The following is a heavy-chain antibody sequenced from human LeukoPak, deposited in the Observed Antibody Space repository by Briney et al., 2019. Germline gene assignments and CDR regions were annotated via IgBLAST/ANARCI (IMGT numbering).Heavy chain of an antibody. CDR2: IKSKTAGGTT. J-gene: IGHJ4*02. V-gene: IGHV3-15*07. CDR3: AQGSGQYYEY. D-gene: IGHD3-22*01. Sequence: GGSLRLSCAVSGLTLSNVWMNWIRQAPGKGLEWVGRIKSKTAGGTTDFAAPVKGRFSISRDDSQNMLYPQMNSLTSEDSAVYYCAQGSGQYYEYWGQGTLVTVSS. CDR1: GLTLSNVW.